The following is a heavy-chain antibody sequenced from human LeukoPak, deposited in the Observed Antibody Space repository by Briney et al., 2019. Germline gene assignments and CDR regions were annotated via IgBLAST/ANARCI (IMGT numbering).Heavy chain of an antibody. Sequence: PSETLSLTCTVFGGSISSYYWSWIRQPPGKGLVWIGYAHYSGSYSGSIDYNPSLKSRVTISLDMSKNQFSLRLTSVTAADTAVYYCAREIWVAAAGTLLPHFDYWGQGSLVTVSS. CDR3: AREIWVAAAGTLLPHFDY. CDR2: AHYSGSYSGSI. D-gene: IGHD6-13*01. CDR1: GGSISSYY. V-gene: IGHV4-59*01. J-gene: IGHJ4*02.